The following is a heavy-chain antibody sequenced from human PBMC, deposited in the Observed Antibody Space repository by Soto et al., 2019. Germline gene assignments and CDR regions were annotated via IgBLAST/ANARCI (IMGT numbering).Heavy chain of an antibody. CDR2: IIRFLGTA. CDR3: ARDWEEGGGRAVHM. D-gene: IGHD1-26*01. V-gene: IGHV1-69*01. J-gene: IGHJ3*02. CDR1: GGTFNTYT. Sequence: QVQLVQSGAEVKKPGSSVKVSCKASGGTFNTYTITWVRQAPGQGLEWMGGIIRFLGTANYAQKFQDRITISADSSTSTGYMELSSRRCVDTAMYCCARDWEEGGGRAVHMWGYGPMVIVSA.